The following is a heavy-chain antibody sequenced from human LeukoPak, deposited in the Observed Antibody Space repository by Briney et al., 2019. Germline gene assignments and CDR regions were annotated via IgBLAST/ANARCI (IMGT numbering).Heavy chain of an antibody. D-gene: IGHD3-10*01. Sequence: GGSLRLSCAASGFTFSSYSMSWVRQAPGKGLEWVSAISGSGGSTYYADSVKGRFTISRDNSKNTLYLQMNSLRAEDTAVYYCAKPMIPSRFAPNDAFDIWGQGTMVTVSS. V-gene: IGHV3-23*01. CDR3: AKPMIPSRFAPNDAFDI. J-gene: IGHJ3*02. CDR2: ISGSGGST. CDR1: GFTFSSYS.